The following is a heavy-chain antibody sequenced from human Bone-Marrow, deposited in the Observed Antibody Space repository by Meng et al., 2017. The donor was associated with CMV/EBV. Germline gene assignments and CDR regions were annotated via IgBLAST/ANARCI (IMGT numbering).Heavy chain of an antibody. V-gene: IGHV3-20*01. CDR3: ARVGYCSSASCYFGAFDF. J-gene: IGHJ3*01. Sequence: GESLKISCADSGFTFNDYGMSWVRQAPGKGLEWVSGINWNGRTTSYADSVKGRFTISRDNAKNSLYLQMNSLRAEDTALYHCARVGYCSSASCYFGAFDFWGPGTMVTV. D-gene: IGHD2-2*01. CDR1: GFTFNDYG. CDR2: INWNGRTT.